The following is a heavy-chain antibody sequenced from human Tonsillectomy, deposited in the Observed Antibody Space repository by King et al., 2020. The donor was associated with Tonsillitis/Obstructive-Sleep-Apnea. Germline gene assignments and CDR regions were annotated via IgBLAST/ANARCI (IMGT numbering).Heavy chain of an antibody. CDR1: GGSISSGGYS. D-gene: IGHD2-2*01. Sequence: QLQESGSGLVKPSQTLSLTCAVSGGSISSGGYSWSWIRQPPGKGLEWIGYIYHSGSTYYNPSLKSRVTISVDRSKNQFSLKLSPVTAADTGVYYCARVGIYCSSAGCYFNAFDICGQGTMVTVSS. J-gene: IGHJ3*02. CDR3: ARVGIYCSSAGCYFNAFDI. CDR2: IYHSGST. V-gene: IGHV4-30-2*01.